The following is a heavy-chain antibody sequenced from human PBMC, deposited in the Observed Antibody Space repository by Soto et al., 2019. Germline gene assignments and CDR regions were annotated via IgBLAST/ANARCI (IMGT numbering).Heavy chain of an antibody. CDR2: ISATGGST. CDR3: ANAEHPRRSIGFDY. V-gene: IGHV3-23*01. D-gene: IGHD3-16*02. CDR1: GFTFASYV. Sequence: GSLRLSCAGSGFTFASYVMTWVRQAPGKGLEWVSSISATGGSTYYAGSVTGRFTISRDNSKNTLYLQMNSLRAEDTAIYYCANAEHPRRSIGFDYWGQGTLVTVSS. J-gene: IGHJ4*02.